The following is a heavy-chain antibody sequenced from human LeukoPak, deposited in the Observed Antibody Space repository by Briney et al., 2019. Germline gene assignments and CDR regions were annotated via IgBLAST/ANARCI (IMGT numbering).Heavy chain of an antibody. CDR1: GGSFSGYY. CDR2: INHSGST. V-gene: IGHV4-34*01. CDR3: ARAPYCSSTSCYYFDY. J-gene: IGHJ4*02. D-gene: IGHD2-2*01. Sequence: SETLSLTCAVYGGSFSGYYWSWIRQPPGKGLEWIGEINHSGSTNYNPSLKSRVTISVDTSKNQFSLKLSPVTAADTAVYYCARAPYCSSTSCYYFDYWGQGTLVTVSS.